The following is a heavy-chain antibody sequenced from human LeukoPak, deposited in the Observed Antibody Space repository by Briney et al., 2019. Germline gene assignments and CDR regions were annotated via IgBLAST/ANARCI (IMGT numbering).Heavy chain of an antibody. CDR3: ATNPSALISGSPQAPYFDY. J-gene: IGHJ4*02. V-gene: IGHV1-24*01. CDR2: FDPEDGET. CDR1: GYTLTELS. D-gene: IGHD1-26*01. Sequence: GASVKVSCKVSGYTLTELSKHWVRQAPGKGLEWMGGFDPEDGETIYAQKFQGRVTMTEDTSTDTAYMELSSLRSEDTAVYYCATNPSALISGSPQAPYFDYWGQGTLVTASS.